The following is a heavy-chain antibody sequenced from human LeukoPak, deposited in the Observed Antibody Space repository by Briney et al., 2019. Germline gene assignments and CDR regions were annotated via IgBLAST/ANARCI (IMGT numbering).Heavy chain of an antibody. J-gene: IGHJ6*03. V-gene: IGHV4-30-2*01. CDR2: IYHSGST. CDR1: GGSISSGGYY. Sequence: SETLSLTCTVSGGSISSGGYYWSWIRQPPGKGLEWIGYIYHSGSTYYNPSLKSRVTISVDRSKNQFSLKLSSVTAADTAVYYCVGATSYYYYYMDVWGKGTTVTVSS. D-gene: IGHD1-26*01. CDR3: VGATSYYYYYMDV.